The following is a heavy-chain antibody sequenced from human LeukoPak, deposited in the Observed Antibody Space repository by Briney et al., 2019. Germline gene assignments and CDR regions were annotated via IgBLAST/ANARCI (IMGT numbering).Heavy chain of an antibody. D-gene: IGHD3-10*01. CDR2: ICHSGST. V-gene: IGHV4-30-2*01. Sequence: SETLSLTCAVSGGSISSGGYSWSWIRQPPGKGLEWIVYICHSGSTYYNPSLKSRVTISVDRSKNQFSLKLSSVPAADTAVYYCAREGPSSGSYVYFDYWGQGTLVTVSS. J-gene: IGHJ4*02. CDR3: AREGPSSGSYVYFDY. CDR1: GGSISSGGYS.